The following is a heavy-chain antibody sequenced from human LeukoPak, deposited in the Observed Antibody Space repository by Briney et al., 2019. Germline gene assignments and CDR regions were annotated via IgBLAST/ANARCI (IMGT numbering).Heavy chain of an antibody. CDR1: GFTFGDYT. D-gene: IGHD1-1*01. CDR3: TRDRGAYNLYDY. J-gene: IGHJ4*02. V-gene: IGHV3-49*03. CDR2: IRSKAYGETA. Sequence: GGSLRLSCTASGFTFGDYTMSWIRQAPGKGLEWVGFIRSKAYGETADYAASVKGRFTISRDDSKAIAYLQMNSLKTEDTAVYHCTRDRGAYNLYDYWGQGTLVTVSS.